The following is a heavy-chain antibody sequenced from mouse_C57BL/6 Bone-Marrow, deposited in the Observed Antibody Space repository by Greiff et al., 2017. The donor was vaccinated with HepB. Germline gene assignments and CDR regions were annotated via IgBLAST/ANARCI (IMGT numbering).Heavy chain of an antibody. J-gene: IGHJ4*01. V-gene: IGHV1-81*01. CDR3: ARRGHPCDGPPSMDY. Sequence: VQLQQSGAELARPGASVKLSCKASGYTFTSYGISWVKQRTGQGLEWIGEIYPRSGNTYYNEKFKSKATLTADKSSSTAYMELRSLTSEDSAVYFCARRGHPCDGPPSMDYWGQGTSVTVSS. CDR2: IYPRSGNT. CDR1: GYTFTSYG. D-gene: IGHD1-1*01.